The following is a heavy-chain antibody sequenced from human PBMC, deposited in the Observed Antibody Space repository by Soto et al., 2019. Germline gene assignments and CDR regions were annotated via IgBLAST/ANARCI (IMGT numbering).Heavy chain of an antibody. J-gene: IGHJ4*02. CDR3: ARDHHRYSGYDYVDY. CDR2: ISSSSSYT. D-gene: IGHD5-12*01. V-gene: IGHV3-11*05. Sequence: QVQLVESGGGLVKPGGSLRLSCVAAGFTFSDYYMSWIRQAPGKGLELVSYISSSSSYTNYSDSVKGRFTISRDNAKNSLYLQMNSLRAEDTAVYYCARDHHRYSGYDYVDYWGQGTLVTVSS. CDR1: GFTFSDYY.